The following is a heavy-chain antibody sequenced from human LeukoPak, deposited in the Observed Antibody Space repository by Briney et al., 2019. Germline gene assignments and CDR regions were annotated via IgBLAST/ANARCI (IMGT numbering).Heavy chain of an antibody. CDR3: ARGDLYDGGGRNWFDP. V-gene: IGHV4-4*07. CDR2: IHTSGTT. J-gene: IGHJ5*02. D-gene: IGHD3-16*01. CDR1: GNSMRSFY. Sequence: SETLSLTCTVSGNSMRSFYWSFIRHPAGKGLEWIGCIHTSGTTWYNASLKSRVAMSVDTSKNQFSLRLTSVTAADTAVYYCARGDLYDGGGRNWFDPWGEGTLVTVSS.